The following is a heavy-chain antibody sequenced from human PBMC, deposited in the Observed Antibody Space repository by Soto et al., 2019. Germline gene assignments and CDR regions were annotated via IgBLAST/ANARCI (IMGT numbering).Heavy chain of an antibody. CDR3: ARGGFGWYSYYYYGMDV. Sequence: ASVKVSCKASGYTFTGYYMHWVRQAPGQGFEWMGWINPNSGGTNYAQKFQGWVTMTRDTSISTAYMELSRLRSDDTAVYYCARGGFGWYSYYYYGMDVWGQGTTVTVSS. V-gene: IGHV1-2*04. CDR2: INPNSGGT. J-gene: IGHJ6*02. D-gene: IGHD6-19*01. CDR1: GYTFTGYY.